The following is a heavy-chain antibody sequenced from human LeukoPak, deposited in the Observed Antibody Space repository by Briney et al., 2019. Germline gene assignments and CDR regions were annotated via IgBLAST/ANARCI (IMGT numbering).Heavy chain of an antibody. V-gene: IGHV5-51*01. CDR2: IYPGDSHT. CDR1: GYIFTNYW. D-gene: IGHD1-1*01. J-gene: IGHJ5*02. CDR3: ARRNEGPSNWFDP. Sequence: GESLKISCKGSGYIFTNYWIGWVRQMPGKGLEWMGIIYPGDSHTTYSPSFQGQVTISADKSISTAYLQWSSLKASDTAMYYCARRNEGPSNWFDPWGQGTLVTVSS.